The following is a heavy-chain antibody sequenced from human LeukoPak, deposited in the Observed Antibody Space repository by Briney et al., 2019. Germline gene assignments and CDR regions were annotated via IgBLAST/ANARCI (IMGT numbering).Heavy chain of an antibody. Sequence: SETLSLTCTVSGGSISSYYWSWIRQAPGKGLEWIGYIYYSGSTNYNPSLKSRVTISVDTSKNQFSLKLSSVTAADTAVYYCARHPSPIAATSYYYYDMDVWGQGTTVTVSS. CDR2: IYYSGST. D-gene: IGHD6-13*01. J-gene: IGHJ6*02. CDR3: ARHPSPIAATSYYYYDMDV. CDR1: GGSISSYY. V-gene: IGHV4-59*08.